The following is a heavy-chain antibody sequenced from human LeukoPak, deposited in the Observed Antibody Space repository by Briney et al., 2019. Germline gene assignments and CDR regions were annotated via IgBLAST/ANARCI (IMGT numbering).Heavy chain of an antibody. CDR3: ARADPMYYFDY. Sequence: GGSLRLSCAASGFTFSSYWMSWVRQAPGKGLEWVANIKQDGSEKYYVDSVKGRFTISRDNAKNSLYLKMNSLRAEDTAVYYCARADPMYYFDYWGQGTLVTVSS. CDR1: GFTFSSYW. CDR2: IKQDGSEK. J-gene: IGHJ4*02. V-gene: IGHV3-7*01.